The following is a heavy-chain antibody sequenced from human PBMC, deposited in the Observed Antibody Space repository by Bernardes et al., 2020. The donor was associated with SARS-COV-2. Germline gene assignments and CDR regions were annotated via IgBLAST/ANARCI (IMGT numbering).Heavy chain of an antibody. V-gene: IGHV3-11*06. CDR3: ARGKAEHLDFWDDYYMDR. CDR1: GFRFSDYY. D-gene: IGHD3-3*01. Sequence: GGSLRLSCAASGFRFSDYYIIWIRQAPGKGLEWVSYISSGGSYRNYADSVRGRFTISRDNAENSVYLQMNSLRAEDTAVYYCARGKAEHLDFWDDYYMDRWGQGTLVTVSS. J-gene: IGHJ4*02. CDR2: ISSGGSYR.